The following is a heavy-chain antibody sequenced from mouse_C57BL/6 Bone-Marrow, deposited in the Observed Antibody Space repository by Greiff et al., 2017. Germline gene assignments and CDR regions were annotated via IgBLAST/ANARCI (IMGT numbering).Heavy chain of an antibody. V-gene: IGHV1-64*01. Sequence: VQLQQPGAELVKPGASVKLSCKASGYTFTSYWMHWVKQRPGQGLEWIGMIHPNSGSTNYNEKFKSKATLTVDKSSSTAYMQLSSLTSADSAVXYCARWLYYYAMDYWGQGTSVTVS. CDR2: IHPNSGST. D-gene: IGHD2-2*01. CDR1: GYTFTSYW. CDR3: ARWLYYYAMDY. J-gene: IGHJ4*01.